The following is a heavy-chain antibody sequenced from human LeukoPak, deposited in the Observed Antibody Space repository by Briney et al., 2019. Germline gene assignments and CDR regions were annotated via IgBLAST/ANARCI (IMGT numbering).Heavy chain of an antibody. CDR1: GCTFSRYG. CDR2: ISSDGTNK. V-gene: IGHV3-30*18. D-gene: IGHD6-19*01. J-gene: IGHJ6*02. Sequence: GRSLRLSCAASGCTFSRYGMYGVRQAPGKGLEWVAVISSDGTNKYYADSVKGRFTISRDNSKNTLYLQMNSLRAEDTAVYYCAKDPVAVAGNNYYRMDVWGQGTTVSVSS. CDR3: AKDPVAVAGNNYYRMDV.